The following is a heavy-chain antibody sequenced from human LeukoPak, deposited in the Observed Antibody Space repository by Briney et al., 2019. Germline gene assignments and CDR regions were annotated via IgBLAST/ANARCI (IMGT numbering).Heavy chain of an antibody. V-gene: IGHV1-46*01. CDR2: ISPSGGST. J-gene: IGHJ3*02. CDR3: ARSAHTMITAFDI. Sequence: ASVKVSCKAFGYTFTSNYMHWVRQAPGQGPEWMGVISPSGGSTTYAQKFQGRVTLTRDMSTSTDYLELSSLRSEDTAVYYCARSAHTMITAFDIWGQGTMVTVSS. D-gene: IGHD3-22*01. CDR1: GYTFTSNY.